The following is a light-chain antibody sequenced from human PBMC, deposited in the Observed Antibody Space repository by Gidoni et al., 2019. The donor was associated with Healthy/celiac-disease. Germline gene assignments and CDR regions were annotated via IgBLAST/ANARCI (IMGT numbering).Light chain of an antibody. Sequence: QSALTQPASVSGSPGQSITISCTGTSSDVGGYNYVSWYQQNPGKAPKLMIYEVSNRPSGVPDRFSGSKSGNTASLTISGLQAEDEADYYCSSYTSSSTLYVFGTGTKVTVL. CDR3: SSYTSSSTLYV. V-gene: IGLV2-14*01. CDR2: EVS. J-gene: IGLJ1*01. CDR1: SSDVGGYNY.